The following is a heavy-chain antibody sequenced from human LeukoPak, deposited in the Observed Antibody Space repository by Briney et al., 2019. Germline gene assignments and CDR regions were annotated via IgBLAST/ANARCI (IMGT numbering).Heavy chain of an antibody. CDR2: IIPVFGTS. V-gene: IGHV1-69*13. CDR1: GGTFSSYA. J-gene: IGHJ3*01. D-gene: IGHD5-12*01. Sequence: SVKVSCKASGGTFSSYAISWVRQAPGQGLEWMGGIIPVFGTSNYAQKFQGRVTITADESTSTAYMELSSLRSEDTAVYYCARDPRYSDFHLGSGAFDLWGQGTMVTVS. CDR3: ARDPRYSDFHLGSGAFDL.